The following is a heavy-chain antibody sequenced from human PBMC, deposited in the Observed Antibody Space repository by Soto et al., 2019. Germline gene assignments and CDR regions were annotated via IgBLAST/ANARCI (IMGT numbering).Heavy chain of an antibody. J-gene: IGHJ4*02. V-gene: IGHV4-59*08. CDR1: GGSISSYY. D-gene: IGHD6-19*01. Sequence: SETLSLTCTVSGGSISSYYWSWIRQPPGKGLEWIGYIYYSGSTNYNPSLKSRVTISVDTSKNQFSLKLSSVTAADTAVYYCARHIRAVAENWGQGTLVTVSS. CDR3: ARHIRAVAEN. CDR2: IYYSGST.